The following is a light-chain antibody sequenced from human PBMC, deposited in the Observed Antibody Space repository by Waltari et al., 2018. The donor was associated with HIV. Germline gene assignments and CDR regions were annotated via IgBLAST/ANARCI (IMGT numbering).Light chain of an antibody. J-gene: IGKJ1*01. CDR2: DAS. CDR3: HQRSNWPWT. V-gene: IGKV3-11*01. CDR1: QSVNSY. Sequence: EIVLTQSPATLSLSPGERATLSCRASQSVNSYLVWYQQKPGQAPRLLIFDASDRATGIPARFSGSGSGSDFTLTISSLEPEDFAVYYCHQRSNWPWTFGQGTKVEIK.